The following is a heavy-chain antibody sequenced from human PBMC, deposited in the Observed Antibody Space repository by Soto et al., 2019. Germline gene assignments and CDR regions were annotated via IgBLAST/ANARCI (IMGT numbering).Heavy chain of an antibody. CDR2: ISYSGST. D-gene: IGHD2-15*01. J-gene: IGHJ4*02. CDR1: GGSISRGGYX. V-gene: IGHV4-61*08. CDR3: ARGQVVAAQH. Sequence: SETLSLTCTVSGGSISRGGYXXSWIRQPPGKGLEWIGYISYSGSTNYNPSLKSRVTISVDTSKNQFSLKLSSVTAADTAVYYCARGQVVAAQHWGQGTLVTVSS.